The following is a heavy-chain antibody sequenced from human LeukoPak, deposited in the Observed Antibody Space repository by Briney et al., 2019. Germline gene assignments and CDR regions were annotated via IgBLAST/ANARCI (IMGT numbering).Heavy chain of an antibody. V-gene: IGHV4-30-2*01. D-gene: IGHD3-10*01. J-gene: IGHJ4*02. Sequence: SQTLSLTCAVSGGSISSGGYSWSWIRQPPGKGLEWIGYIYHSGSTYYNPSLKSRVTISVDRSKNQFSLKLSSVTAADTAVYYCARVGIGELPDYWGQGTLVTVSS. CDR3: ARVGIGELPDY. CDR1: GGSISSGGYS. CDR2: IYHSGST.